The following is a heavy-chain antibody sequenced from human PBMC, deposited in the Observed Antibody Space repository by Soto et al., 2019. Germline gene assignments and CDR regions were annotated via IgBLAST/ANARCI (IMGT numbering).Heavy chain of an antibody. D-gene: IGHD4-17*01. CDR1: GFTFSRYG. CDR3: ARDDDYEANGLDY. Sequence: LRLSCVGSGFTFSRYGMHWLRQAPGEGLEWMAVIVNDGSDRDYAASVAGRFTISRDNSKNTLYLQMDNLGVDDTAMYYCARDDDYEANGLDYWGQGTLVTVSS. J-gene: IGHJ4*02. V-gene: IGHV3-33*01. CDR2: IVNDGSDR.